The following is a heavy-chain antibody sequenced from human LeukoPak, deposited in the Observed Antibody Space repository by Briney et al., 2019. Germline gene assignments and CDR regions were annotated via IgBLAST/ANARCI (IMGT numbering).Heavy chain of an antibody. V-gene: IGHV4-39*07. Sequence: PSETLSLTCTVSGGSISSSSYYWGWIRQPPGKGLEWIGRVYTSGSTHYNPSLKTRLTMSVDTSKNQFSLKLSSVTAADTAVYYCARLITGTTTAFDIWGQGTMVTVSS. CDR2: VYTSGST. CDR1: GGSISSSSYY. D-gene: IGHD1-7*01. CDR3: ARLITGTTTAFDI. J-gene: IGHJ3*02.